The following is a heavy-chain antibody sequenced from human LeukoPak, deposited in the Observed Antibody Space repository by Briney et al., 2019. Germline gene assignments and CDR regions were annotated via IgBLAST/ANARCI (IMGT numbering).Heavy chain of an antibody. Sequence: PGWSVRLSCVASGFTFSRCSMNWVRQAPGKGLEWVSSISSSISYIYYAASVKGRFTTSRDYAKTSLYLQMNSLRAEDTAVYYCARDLTLWFGELPPLGYWGQGTLVTVSS. CDR1: GFTFSRCS. CDR2: ISSSISYI. D-gene: IGHD3-10*01. J-gene: IGHJ4*02. V-gene: IGHV3-21*01. CDR3: ARDLTLWFGELPPLGY.